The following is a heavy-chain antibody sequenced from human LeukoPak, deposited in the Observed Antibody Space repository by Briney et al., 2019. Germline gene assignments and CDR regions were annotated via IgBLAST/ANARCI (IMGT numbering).Heavy chain of an antibody. J-gene: IGHJ6*02. CDR1: GFTFSDYY. CDR3: ARPVAAAGRVDYYGMDV. CDR2: ISSSGSTI. V-gene: IGHV3-11*01. D-gene: IGHD6-13*01. Sequence: GSLRLSCAASGFTFSDYYMSWIRQAPGKGLEWVSYISSSGSTIYYADSVKGRFTISRDNAKNSLYLQMNSLRAEDTAVYYCARPVAAAGRVDYYGMDVWGQGTTVTVSS.